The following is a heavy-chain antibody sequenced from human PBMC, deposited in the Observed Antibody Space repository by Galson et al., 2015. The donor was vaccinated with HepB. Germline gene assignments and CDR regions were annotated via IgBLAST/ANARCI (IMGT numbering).Heavy chain of an antibody. Sequence: SVKVSCKASGYTFTLYAMHWVRQAPGQSLEWMGWINAGNGKTIYSQKFQGRVSITRDTSASTAYMELSSLTSEDTAVYYCARGAAAGPYGLDVWGQGTTVIVSS. D-gene: IGHD6-13*01. J-gene: IGHJ6*02. CDR1: GYTFTLYA. CDR3: ARGAAAGPYGLDV. V-gene: IGHV1-3*01. CDR2: INAGNGKT.